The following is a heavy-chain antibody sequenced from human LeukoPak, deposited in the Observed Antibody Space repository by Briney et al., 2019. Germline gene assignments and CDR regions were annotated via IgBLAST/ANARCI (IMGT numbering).Heavy chain of an antibody. Sequence: GASVKVSCKASGYTFTSYYMHWVRQAPGQGLEWMGWISAYNGNTNYAQKLQGRVTMTTDTSTSTAYMELRSLRSDDTAVYYCAKYYYDSSGPHLGTWGQGTLVTVSS. V-gene: IGHV1-18*04. J-gene: IGHJ4*02. CDR2: ISAYNGNT. CDR1: GYTFTSYY. D-gene: IGHD3-22*01. CDR3: AKYYYDSSGPHLGT.